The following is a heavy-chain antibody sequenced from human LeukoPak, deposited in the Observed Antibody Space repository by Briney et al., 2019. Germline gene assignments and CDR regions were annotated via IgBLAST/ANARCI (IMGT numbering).Heavy chain of an antibody. Sequence: GRSLTLSCAASGYTFSRHGIHWVRQAPGKGLEWVAVVWCDGRNRDYADSVKGRFTISKDNSNNMVFLQMDRLRAEDTAVYYCARLWGGNGYSGGSLNLWGQGTLVTVSS. CDR3: ARLWGGNGYSGGSLNL. CDR2: VWCDGRNR. CDR1: GYTFSRHG. J-gene: IGHJ5*02. D-gene: IGHD3-16*01. V-gene: IGHV3-33*01.